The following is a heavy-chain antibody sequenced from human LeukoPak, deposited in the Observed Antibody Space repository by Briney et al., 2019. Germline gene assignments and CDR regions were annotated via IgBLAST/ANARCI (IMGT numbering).Heavy chain of an antibody. CDR3: VRDKGDVTRSSSERFDY. Sequence: SETLSLTCTVSGGSVSSGSYYWSWIRQPPGKGLEWIGYIYYSGTTNYNPSLKSRVAISVDTSKNQFSLKLSSVTAADTAVYYCVRDKGDVTRSSSERFDYWGQGTLVTVSS. CDR2: IYYSGTT. J-gene: IGHJ4*02. V-gene: IGHV4-61*01. CDR1: GGSVSSGSYY. D-gene: IGHD4-17*01.